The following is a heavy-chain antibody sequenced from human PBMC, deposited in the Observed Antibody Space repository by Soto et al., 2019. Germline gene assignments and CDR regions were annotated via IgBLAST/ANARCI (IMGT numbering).Heavy chain of an antibody. D-gene: IGHD2-21*02. CDR3: ARGGHVVVVTAAFDY. Sequence: QVQLVQSGAEVKKPGASVKVSCKASGNTFSNYYIHWVRQAPGQGLEWMGTINPSGGHTTYAQKYLGIVPMTRDTSTITLYIELTTLTSEDTAVYYCARGGHVVVVTAAFDYWGQGTLVTVSS. CDR1: GNTFSNYY. J-gene: IGHJ4*02. V-gene: IGHV1-46*03. CDR2: INPSGGHT.